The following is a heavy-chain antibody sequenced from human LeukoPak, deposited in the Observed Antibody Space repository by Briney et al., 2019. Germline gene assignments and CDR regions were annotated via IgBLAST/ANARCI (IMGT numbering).Heavy chain of an antibody. CDR1: GGTFSSYA. J-gene: IGHJ3*02. CDR3: ASPYCSSTSCYTGDAFDI. V-gene: IGHV1-69*13. Sequence: SVKVSCKASGGTFSSYAISWVRQAPGQGLEWMGGIIPIFGTANYAQKFQGRVTITADESTSTAYMELSSLRSEDTAVYYCASPYCSSTSCYTGDAFDIWGQGTMVTVSS. D-gene: IGHD2-2*02. CDR2: IIPIFGTA.